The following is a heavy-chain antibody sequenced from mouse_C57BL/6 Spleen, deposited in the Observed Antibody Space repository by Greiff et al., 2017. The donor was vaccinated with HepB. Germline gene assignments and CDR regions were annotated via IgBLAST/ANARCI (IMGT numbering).Heavy chain of an antibody. D-gene: IGHD4-1*01. CDR2: ISDGGSYT. V-gene: IGHV5-4*01. J-gene: IGHJ2*01. Sequence: EVMLVESGGGLVKPGGSLKLSCAASGFTFSSYAMSWVRQTPEKRLEWVATISDGGSYTYYPDNVKGRFTISRDNAKNNLYLQMSHLKSEDTAMYYCARDWDWDVSYFDYWGQGTTLTVSS. CDR3: ARDWDWDVSYFDY. CDR1: GFTFSSYA.